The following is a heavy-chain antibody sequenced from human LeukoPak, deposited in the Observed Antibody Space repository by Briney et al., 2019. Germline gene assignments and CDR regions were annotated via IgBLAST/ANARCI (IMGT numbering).Heavy chain of an antibody. D-gene: IGHD4-17*01. CDR2: ISAYNGNT. J-gene: IGHJ4*02. Sequence: VASVKVSCKASAYTFTSYGIHWVRQAPGQGLEWMGWISAYNGNTNYAQKLQGRVTMTTDTSTSTAYMELRSLRSDDTAVYYCARDFPTVTTPFDYWGQGTLVTVSS. CDR1: AYTFTSYG. CDR3: ARDFPTVTTPFDY. V-gene: IGHV1-18*01.